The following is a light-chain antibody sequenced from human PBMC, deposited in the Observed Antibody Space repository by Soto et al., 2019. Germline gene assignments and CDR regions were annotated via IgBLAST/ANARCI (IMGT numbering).Light chain of an antibody. Sequence: EIVLTQAPGTLSLSPGERATLSCRASQSVSSSYLAWYQQKPGQAPRLLIYGASSRATAIPDRFSGSGSGTDFTITISRLEPEDFAVYYCQQYGSSPQKLTFGGGTKVEIK. J-gene: IGKJ4*01. V-gene: IGKV3-20*01. CDR3: QQYGSSPQKLT. CDR1: QSVSSSY. CDR2: GAS.